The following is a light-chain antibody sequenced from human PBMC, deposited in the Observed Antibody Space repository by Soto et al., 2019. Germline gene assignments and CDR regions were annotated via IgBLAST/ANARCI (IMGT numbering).Light chain of an antibody. V-gene: IGKV2-28*01. CDR1: QSLLHRNGYNY. J-gene: IGKJ4*01. Sequence: DLVMTQSPLSLPVTSGEPASISCRSSQSLLHRNGYNYLDWYLQKSGQSPQLLIYLGSNRASGVPDRFSGSGSGTDFTLKISRVEVEDVGVYYCMQALQTPTFGGGTKVEIK. CDR2: LGS. CDR3: MQALQTPT.